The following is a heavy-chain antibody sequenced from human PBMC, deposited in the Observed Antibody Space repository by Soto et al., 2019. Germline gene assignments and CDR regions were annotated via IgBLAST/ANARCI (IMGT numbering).Heavy chain of an antibody. Sequence: SETLSLTCTVSGGSISSYYWSWIRQPPGKGLEWIGYIYYSGSTNYNPSLKSRVTISVDKSKNQFSLKLSSVTAADTAVYYCARGRVGYSSSETSGWFDPWGQGTLVTVSS. J-gene: IGHJ5*02. D-gene: IGHD6-13*01. V-gene: IGHV4-59*12. CDR1: GGSISSYY. CDR2: IYYSGST. CDR3: ARGRVGYSSSETSGWFDP.